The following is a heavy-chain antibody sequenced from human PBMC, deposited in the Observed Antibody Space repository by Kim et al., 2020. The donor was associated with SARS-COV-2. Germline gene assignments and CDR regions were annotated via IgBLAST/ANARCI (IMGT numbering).Heavy chain of an antibody. CDR3: AKERGLSGWQYFDC. CDR1: GFTFSSYA. J-gene: IGHJ4*02. D-gene: IGHD6-19*01. Sequence: GGSLRLSCAASGFTFSSYAMSWVRQAPGKGLEWVSTIGGSGDGTYYADSVKGRFTISRDNSKNTLYLQMNSLRAEDTAVYYCAKERGLSGWQYFDCWGQGTLVTVSS. CDR2: IGGSGDGT. V-gene: IGHV3-23*01.